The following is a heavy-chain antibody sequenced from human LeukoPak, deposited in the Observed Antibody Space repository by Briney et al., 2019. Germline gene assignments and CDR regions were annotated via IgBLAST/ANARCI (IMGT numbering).Heavy chain of an antibody. CDR1: GGAFSSYA. J-gene: IGHJ3*02. V-gene: IGHV1-69*05. D-gene: IGHD2-8*01. CDR3: ARDSGLMVYARPNDAFDI. CDR2: IIPIFGTA. Sequence: SVKVSCKASGGAFSSYAISWVRQAPGQGLEWMGGIIPIFGTANYAQKFQGRVTITTDESTSTAYMELSSLRSEDTAVYYCARDSGLMVYARPNDAFDIWGQGTMVTVSS.